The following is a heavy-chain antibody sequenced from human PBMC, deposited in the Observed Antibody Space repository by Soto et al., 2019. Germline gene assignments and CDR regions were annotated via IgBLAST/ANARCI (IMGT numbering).Heavy chain of an antibody. CDR3: ARGGRNCIITGCQDYFDY. Sequence: GGSLRLSCAASGFTVSSSYMGRVRQAPGKGLEWVSVLYSGGYTFYADSVEGRITISRDNSKNTLFLQMNSLTADDTAVYYCARGGRNCIITGCQDYFDYWGQGTLVTVSS. J-gene: IGHJ4*02. V-gene: IGHV3-53*01. D-gene: IGHD2-2*01. CDR2: LYSGGYT. CDR1: GFTVSSSY.